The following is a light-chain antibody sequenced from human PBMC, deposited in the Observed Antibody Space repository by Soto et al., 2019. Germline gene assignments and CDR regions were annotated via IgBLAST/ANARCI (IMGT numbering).Light chain of an antibody. J-gene: IGLJ2*01. CDR1: SSNIGAGYD. CDR3: QSYDNSLRAVV. Sequence: QSVLTQPPSVSGAPGQRVTISCTGSSSNIGAGYDVHWYRQLPGTAPKLLIYGNTHRPSGVPDRFSGSKSGTSASLAITGLQAEDESDYYFQSYDNSLRAVVFGGGTKLTVL. V-gene: IGLV1-40*01. CDR2: GNT.